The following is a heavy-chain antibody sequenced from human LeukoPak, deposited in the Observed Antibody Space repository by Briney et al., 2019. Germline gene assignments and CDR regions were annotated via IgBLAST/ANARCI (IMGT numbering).Heavy chain of an antibody. J-gene: IGHJ6*02. V-gene: IGHV1-69*13. D-gene: IGHD2-15*01. CDR1: VGTFSSYA. CDR3: ARRNVVVVAATSYYYYGMDV. CDR2: SIPIFGTA. Sequence: SVKVSFNASVGTFSSYAISWVRQALGQGLEWMVGSIPIFGTANYAQTFQGSVTTTADESTSTAYMELRSLRSADTAVYYCARRNVVVVAATSYYYYGMDVWGQGTPVTVSS.